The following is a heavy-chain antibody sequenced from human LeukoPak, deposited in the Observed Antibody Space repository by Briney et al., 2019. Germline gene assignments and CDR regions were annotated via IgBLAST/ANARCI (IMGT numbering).Heavy chain of an antibody. CDR3: ARGGNVDTAMVTRFDP. CDR2: ISAYNGNT. Sequence: ASVKVSCKASGYTFTSYGISWVRQAPGQGLEWMGWISAYNGNTNYAQKLQGRVTMTTDTSTSTAYMELSSLSSEDTAVYYCARGGNVDTAMVTRFDPWGQGTLVTVSS. CDR1: GYTFTSYG. V-gene: IGHV1-18*01. D-gene: IGHD5-18*01. J-gene: IGHJ5*02.